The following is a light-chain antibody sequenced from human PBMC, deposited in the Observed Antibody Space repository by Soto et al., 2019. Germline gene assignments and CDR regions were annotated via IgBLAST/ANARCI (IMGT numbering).Light chain of an antibody. V-gene: IGLV2-23*02. J-gene: IGLJ1*01. CDR3: YSYAGAIRV. Sequence: QSALTQPASASGSPGQSITISCTGTSSDVGTYNLVSWYQQHPGNVPKLIIFDVTKRPSGVSNRFSGSKSGNTASLTISGLQAEDDATYSCYSYAGAIRVFGTGTKLPVL. CDR1: SSDVGTYNL. CDR2: DVT.